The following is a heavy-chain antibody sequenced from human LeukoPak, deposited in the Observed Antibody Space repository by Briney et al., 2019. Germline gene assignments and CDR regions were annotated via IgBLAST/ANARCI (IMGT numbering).Heavy chain of an antibody. CDR1: GLSLNTAGVG. J-gene: IGHJ6*02. V-gene: IGHV2-5*02. Sequence: SGPTLVKPTPTLTLTCTLLGLSLNTAGVGVGWIRQPPGKALEWHAVVSWDGDKRYNPSVKTRLTITKVTSKNQVVLTVPNMNPVDTATYYCAKAGYGSGSYLRYYYYGMDVWGQGTTVTVPS. CDR2: VSWDGDK. D-gene: IGHD3-10*01. CDR3: AKAGYGSGSYLRYYYYGMDV.